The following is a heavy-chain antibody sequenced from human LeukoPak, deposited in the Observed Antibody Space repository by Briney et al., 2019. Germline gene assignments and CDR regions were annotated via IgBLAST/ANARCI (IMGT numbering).Heavy chain of an antibody. CDR1: GGSLSSYY. CDR2: IYYSGST. D-gene: IGHD3-16*01. V-gene: IGHV4-59*08. J-gene: IGHJ4*02. CDR3: ATLNGGS. Sequence: SETLSLTCTVSGGSLSSYYWSWIRPPPRKGLEWIGYIYYSGSTNYNPSLKSRVTISVDTSKNQCALKLSSVTAADTAVYYCATLNGGSWGQGTLVTVS.